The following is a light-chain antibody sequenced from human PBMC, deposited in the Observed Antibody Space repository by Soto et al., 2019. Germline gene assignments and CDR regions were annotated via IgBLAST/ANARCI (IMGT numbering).Light chain of an antibody. V-gene: IGLV1-51*01. Sequence: QSVLTQPPSVSAAPGQKVTISCSGSRSNIGNNYVSWYQQLPRTAPKLLIFDNNQRPSGIPDRFSGSKSGTSATLGITGLQTGDEAGYFCGTWDSDLNAGVFGGGTKLTVL. CDR1: RSNIGNNY. J-gene: IGLJ2*01. CDR3: GTWDSDLNAGV. CDR2: DNN.